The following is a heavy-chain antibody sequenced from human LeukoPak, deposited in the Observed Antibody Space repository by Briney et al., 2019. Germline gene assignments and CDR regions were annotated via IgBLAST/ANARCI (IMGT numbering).Heavy chain of an antibody. CDR2: ISSSSATI. D-gene: IGHD3-10*01. CDR3: AGDTHYYGSGSPAFDI. V-gene: IGHV3-48*01. Sequence: PGGSLRLSCEASGFTFNSHAMNWVRQAPGKGLEWVSYISSSSATIHYADSVKGRFTISRDNAKNSLYLQMNSLRAEDTALYYCAGDTHYYGSGSPAFDIWGQGTMVTVSS. J-gene: IGHJ3*02. CDR1: GFTFNSHA.